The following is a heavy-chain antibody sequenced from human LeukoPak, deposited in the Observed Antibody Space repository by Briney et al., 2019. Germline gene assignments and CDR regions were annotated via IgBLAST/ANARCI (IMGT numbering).Heavy chain of an antibody. V-gene: IGHV1-46*01. Sequence: ASVKVSCKASGYTFTTYFMHWVRQAPGQGLEWMGIINPSGGVTRYAQKFQGRVTMTRDTSTSTVYMDLSSLRSEDTAVYYCARALSLYYDNNVAYFAYRGQGTLVTVSS. J-gene: IGHJ4*02. CDR3: ARALSLYYDNNVAYFAY. CDR2: INPSGGVT. CDR1: GYTFTTYF. D-gene: IGHD3-22*01.